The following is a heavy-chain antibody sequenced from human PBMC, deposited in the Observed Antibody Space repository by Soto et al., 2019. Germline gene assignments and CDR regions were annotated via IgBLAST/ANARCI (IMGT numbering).Heavy chain of an antibody. J-gene: IGHJ4*02. D-gene: IGHD6-13*01. CDR3: ARDWTTAGPSSVDY. CDR2: ISADASDI. V-gene: IGHV3-74*01. Sequence: GGSLRLSCAASGFTFGRYWMHWVRQAPGKGLVWVSRISADASDIIYADSVTGRFTVSRDNAKNTLYLQMNSLRVDDTAIYYCARDWTTAGPSSVDYWGQGTVVTVSS. CDR1: GFTFGRYW.